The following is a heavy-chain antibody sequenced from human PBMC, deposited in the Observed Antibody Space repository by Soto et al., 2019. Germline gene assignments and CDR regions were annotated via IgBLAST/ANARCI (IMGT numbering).Heavy chain of an antibody. Sequence: EVQLLESGGGLVQAGESLRLSCVGSGFSFRTYAMNWVRQSPGKGLEWVSGISAHDGSTLYADSVRGRFTISRDNSKNTLYLQMNSLRAEDTAVYYCAKDTCSSWYCKYFEYWGQGTQVTVSS. D-gene: IGHD6-13*01. CDR3: AKDTCSSWYCKYFEY. CDR2: ISAHDGST. V-gene: IGHV3-23*01. CDR1: GFSFRTYA. J-gene: IGHJ4*02.